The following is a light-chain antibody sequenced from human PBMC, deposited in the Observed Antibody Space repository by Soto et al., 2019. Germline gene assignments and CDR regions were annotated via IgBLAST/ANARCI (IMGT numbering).Light chain of an antibody. V-gene: IGKV3-20*01. CDR3: QQYGSSPARSDT. CDR1: QSINSNY. CDR2: GAS. J-gene: IGKJ2*01. Sequence: EIVLTQSPGTLSLSPGERATLSCRASQSINSNYLAWYQQKPGQAPRLLIYGASSRATGIPDRFSGSRSGTDFPLSISRLGPEDVAVYYCQQYGSSPARSDTFGQGTKLEIK.